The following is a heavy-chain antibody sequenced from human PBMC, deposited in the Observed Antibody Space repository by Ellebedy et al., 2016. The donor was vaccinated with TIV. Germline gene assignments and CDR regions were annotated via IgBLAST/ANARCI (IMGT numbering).Heavy chain of an antibody. D-gene: IGHD6-13*01. CDR1: GGSMSSYY. J-gene: IGHJ6*02. Sequence: SETLSLTCSVSGGSMSSYYWSWIRQPPGKGLEWIGYIFYSGSTNYNPSLKSRITISVDTAKNQFPLRVNSVTAADTAIYYCAKLSAIATAGLNYYHSMDVWGQGTTVTVSS. CDR2: IFYSGST. CDR3: AKLSAIATAGLNYYHSMDV. V-gene: IGHV4-59*12.